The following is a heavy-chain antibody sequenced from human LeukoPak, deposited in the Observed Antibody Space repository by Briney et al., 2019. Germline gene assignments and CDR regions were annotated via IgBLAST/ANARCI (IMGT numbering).Heavy chain of an antibody. V-gene: IGHV4-34*01. J-gene: IGHJ4*02. CDR3: ARGPTEGIAAAGTYGDY. Sequence: SETLSLTCAVYGGSFSGYYWSWIRQPPGKGLEWIGEINHSGSTNYNPSLKSRATISVDTSKNQFSLKLSSVTAADTAVYYCARGPTEGIAAAGTYGDYWGQGTLVTVSS. CDR1: GGSFSGYY. D-gene: IGHD6-13*01. CDR2: INHSGST.